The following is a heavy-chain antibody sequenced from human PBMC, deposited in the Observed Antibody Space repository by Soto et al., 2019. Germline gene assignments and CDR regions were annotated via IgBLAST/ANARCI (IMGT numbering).Heavy chain of an antibody. J-gene: IGHJ4*02. D-gene: IGHD2-2*01. Sequence: QVQLVQSGAEVKKPGSSVKVSCKASGGTFSSYTISWVRQAPGQGLEWMGRIIPILGIANYAQKFQGRVTITADKSTSTAYMELSSPRSEDTAVYYCARVVPRNGGNDYWGQGTLVTVSS. V-gene: IGHV1-69*02. CDR1: GGTFSSYT. CDR2: IIPILGIA. CDR3: ARVVPRNGGNDY.